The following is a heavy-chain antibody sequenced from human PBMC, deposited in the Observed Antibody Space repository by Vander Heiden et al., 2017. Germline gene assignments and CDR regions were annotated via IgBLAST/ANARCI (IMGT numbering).Heavy chain of an antibody. J-gene: IGHJ4*02. CDR1: GYSFTSYW. D-gene: IGHD6-19*01. Sequence: EVQLVQSGAEVKKPGESLKISCKGSGYSFTSYWIGWVRQMPGKGLEWMGIIYPADSDTKYSPSVQGQVTISVDKSINTAYLQWSSMKASDTAMYYWARRWGAVAGKYYDYWGQGTLVTVSS. CDR3: ARRWGAVAGKYYDY. V-gene: IGHV5-51*01. CDR2: IYPADSDT.